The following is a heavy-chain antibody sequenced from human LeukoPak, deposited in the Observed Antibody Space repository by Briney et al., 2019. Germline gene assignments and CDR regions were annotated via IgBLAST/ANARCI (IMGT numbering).Heavy chain of an antibody. CDR1: GGSFSGYY. V-gene: IGHV4-34*01. J-gene: IGHJ3*02. Sequence: SETLSLTCAVYGGSFSGYYWSWIRQPPGKGLEWIGEINHSGSTNYNPSLKSRVTISVDTSKNQFSLKLSSVTAADTAVYYCARNGRGDSGAFDIWGQGTMVTVSS. CDR3: ARNGRGDSGAFDI. D-gene: IGHD2-21*01. CDR2: INHSGST.